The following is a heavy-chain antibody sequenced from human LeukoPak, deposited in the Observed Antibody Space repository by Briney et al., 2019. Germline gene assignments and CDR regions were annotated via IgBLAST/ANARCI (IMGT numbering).Heavy chain of an antibody. CDR2: FDPEDGET. CDR3: ATDRRYYDFWWPPEFDP. J-gene: IGHJ5*02. Sequence: RASVKVSCKVSGYTLTELSMHWVRQAPGKGLEWMGGFDPEDGETIYAQKFQGRVTVTEDTSTDTAYMELSSLRSEDTAVYYCATDRRYYDFWWPPEFDPWGQGTLVTVSS. D-gene: IGHD3-3*01. V-gene: IGHV1-24*01. CDR1: GYTLTELS.